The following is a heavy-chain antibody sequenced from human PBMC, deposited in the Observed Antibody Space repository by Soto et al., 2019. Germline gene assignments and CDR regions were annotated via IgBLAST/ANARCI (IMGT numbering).Heavy chain of an antibody. D-gene: IGHD3-22*01. V-gene: IGHV4-39*01. CDR3: ARQGRNTKIVLVKHYAADF. CDR1: SGSISSTSYY. Sequence: SETLSLTCTVSSGSISSTSYYWAWIRQPPGKWLEWIGAIYYDGTTYYTESLKSRVSISVDTSKNQFSLKVNSVTAADTAVYFCARQGRNTKIVLVKHYAADFWGQGTAVTVYS. J-gene: IGHJ6*02. CDR2: IYYDGTT.